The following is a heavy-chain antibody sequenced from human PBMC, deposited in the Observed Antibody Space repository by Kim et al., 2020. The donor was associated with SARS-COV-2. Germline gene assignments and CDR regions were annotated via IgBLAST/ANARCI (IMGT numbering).Heavy chain of an antibody. V-gene: IGHV3-66*01. Sequence: ESGKGRFTIDRDHSKNTLYLQMNSLRAEDTAVYYCARAYDILTGYLDAFDIWGQGTMVTVSS. J-gene: IGHJ3*02. D-gene: IGHD3-9*01. CDR3: ARAYDILTGYLDAFDI.